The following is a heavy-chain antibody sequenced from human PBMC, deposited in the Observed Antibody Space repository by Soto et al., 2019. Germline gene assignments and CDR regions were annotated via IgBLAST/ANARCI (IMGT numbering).Heavy chain of an antibody. J-gene: IGHJ2*01. V-gene: IGHV3-30*18. CDR1: GLTFSSYG. CDR2: ISHDGSTK. Sequence: QVQLVESGGGVVQPGRSLRLSCAASGLTFSSYGMHWVRQAPGKGLEWVAVISHDGSTKYYADSVRGRFTISRDNSNNTRYLQMDSLRPEDTSLYYCAQPFQRRGYYYDLRYSDVWGRGTLVTVSS. CDR3: AQPFQRRGYYYDLRYSDV. D-gene: IGHD3-22*01.